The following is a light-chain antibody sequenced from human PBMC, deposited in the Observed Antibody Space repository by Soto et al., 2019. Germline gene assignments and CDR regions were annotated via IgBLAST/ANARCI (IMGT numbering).Light chain of an antibody. V-gene: IGLV1-40*01. CDR2: GNN. CDR3: QSFDSRLSAWV. J-gene: IGLJ3*02. Sequence: QSVLTQPPSMSGAPGQRVTISCTGTSSSIGAVYDVHWYQQVPGTAPKLLIYGNNKRPAGVPDRFSGSKSGTSASLAITGLQAEDEAHYYCQSFDSRLSAWVFGGGTKLTVL. CDR1: SSSIGAVYD.